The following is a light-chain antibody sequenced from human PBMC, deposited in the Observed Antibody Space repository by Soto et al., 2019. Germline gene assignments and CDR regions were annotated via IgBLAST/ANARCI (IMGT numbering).Light chain of an antibody. CDR1: QSVSSY. Sequence: EIVMTQSPVTLSVSPGEGATLSCRASQSVSSYLAWYQHKRGQAPRLLIYGASTRATGIPVRLSGSGSGTEFTLTISSLQSEDFAVYFCQQYSNWPLITFGQGTRLEIK. J-gene: IGKJ5*01. CDR3: QQYSNWPLIT. V-gene: IGKV3-15*01. CDR2: GAS.